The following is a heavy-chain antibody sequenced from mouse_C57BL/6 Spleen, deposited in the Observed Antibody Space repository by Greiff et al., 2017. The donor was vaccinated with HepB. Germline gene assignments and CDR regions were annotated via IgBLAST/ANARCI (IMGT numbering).Heavy chain of an antibody. J-gene: IGHJ2*01. V-gene: IGHV5-4*01. CDR3: ARLWSYFDY. CDR1: GFTFSSYA. CDR2: ISDGGSYT. Sequence: DVQLVESGGGLVKPGGSLKLSCAASGFTFSSYAMSWVRQTPEKRLEWVATISDGGSYTYYPDNVKGRFTISGDNAKNNLYLQMSHLKSEDTAMYYCARLWSYFDYWGQGTTLTVSS. D-gene: IGHD1-1*02.